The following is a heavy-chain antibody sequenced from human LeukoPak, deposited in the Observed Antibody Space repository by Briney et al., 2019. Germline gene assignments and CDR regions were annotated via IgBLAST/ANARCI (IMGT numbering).Heavy chain of an antibody. CDR2: IYYSGST. J-gene: IGHJ4*02. V-gene: IGHV4-59*08. CDR3: ARSDGGRSDY. D-gene: IGHD1-26*01. CDR1: GGSISSYY. Sequence: SETLSLTCTVSGGSISSYYWSWIRQPPGKGLEWIGYIYYSGSTNYNPSLKSRVTISVDTSKNQFSLKLSSVTAADTAVYYCARSDGGRSDYGGQGTLVTVSS.